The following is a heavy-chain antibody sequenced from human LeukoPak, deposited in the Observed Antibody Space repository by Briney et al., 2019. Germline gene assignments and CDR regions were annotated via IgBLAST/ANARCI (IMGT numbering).Heavy chain of an antibody. J-gene: IGHJ3*01. CDR3: AKGWTSGYGD. D-gene: IGHD5-12*01. CDR2: IGASGGST. Sequence: GGSLRLSCAAAGFSFSNYAMTWVRQAPGKGLEWVSGIGASGGSTYYADSVKGRFTISRDNSKNTLYLQMNSLRAEDTALYYCAKGWTSGYGDWGQRTIVTVSS. CDR1: GFSFSNYA. V-gene: IGHV3-23*01.